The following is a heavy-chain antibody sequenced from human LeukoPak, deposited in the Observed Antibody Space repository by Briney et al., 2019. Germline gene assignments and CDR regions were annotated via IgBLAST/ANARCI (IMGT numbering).Heavy chain of an antibody. CDR3: ASVLTTVTTGYYYGMDV. CDR1: GLTFSSYS. CDR2: VSGSSTTR. J-gene: IGHJ6*02. Sequence: GGSLRLSCAASGLTFSSYSMSWVRQAPGKGLEWISYVSGSSTTRDYADSVKGRFTISRDNAKNSLYLQMNSLRAEDTAVYYCASVLTTVTTGYYYGMDVWGQGTTVTVSS. D-gene: IGHD4-4*01. V-gene: IGHV3-48*01.